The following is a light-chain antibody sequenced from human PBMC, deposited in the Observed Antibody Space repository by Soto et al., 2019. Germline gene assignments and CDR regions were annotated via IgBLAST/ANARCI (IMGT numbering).Light chain of an antibody. CDR1: QSVSNW. V-gene: IGKV1-12*01. Sequence: IQMTQSPSSVSASVGDRVTITCRASQSVSNWLAWYQQKPGKAPKLLIYAASTLQTGVPSRFSGSGSGTDFTLTISSLQPEDCATYYCQQANSFPITFGQGTRLEIK. CDR3: QQANSFPIT. J-gene: IGKJ5*01. CDR2: AAS.